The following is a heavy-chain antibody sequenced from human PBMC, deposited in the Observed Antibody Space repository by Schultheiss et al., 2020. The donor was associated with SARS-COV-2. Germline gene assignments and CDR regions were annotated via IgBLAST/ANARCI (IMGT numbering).Heavy chain of an antibody. V-gene: IGHV1-8*01. Sequence: ASVKVSCKASGYTFTSYDINWVRQATGQGLEWMGWMNPNSGNTGYAQKFQGRVTMTTDTSTSTAYMELRSLRSDDTAVYYCARSGSYGGLHAFDIWGQGTMVTVSS. CDR3: ARSGSYGGLHAFDI. D-gene: IGHD1-26*01. CDR2: MNPNSGNT. CDR1: GYTFTSYD. J-gene: IGHJ3*02.